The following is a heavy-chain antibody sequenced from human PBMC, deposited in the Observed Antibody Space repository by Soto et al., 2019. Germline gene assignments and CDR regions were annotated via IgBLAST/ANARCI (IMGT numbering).Heavy chain of an antibody. CDR2: ISGSGSSP. D-gene: IGHD1-26*01. J-gene: IGHJ6*03. CDR3: ARWDVLYFYYLDV. CDR1: GFTFSSYA. Sequence: GGSLRLSCAASGFTFSSYAMSWVRQAPGKGLEWVSAISGSGSSPYYADSVKGRFTISRDNSKNTLYLQMNSLRAEDTAVYYCARWDVLYFYYLDVWGKGTAVTVSS. V-gene: IGHV3-23*01.